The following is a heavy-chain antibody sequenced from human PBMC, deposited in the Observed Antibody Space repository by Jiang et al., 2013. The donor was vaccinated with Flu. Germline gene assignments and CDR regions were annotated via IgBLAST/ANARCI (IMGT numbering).Heavy chain of an antibody. CDR3: ANWRGGSYYLSTVPGVFDL. CDR2: ISGSGGST. D-gene: IGHD1-26*01. Sequence: VQLVESGGGLVQPGGSLRLSCAASGFTFSSYAMSWVRQAPGKGLEWVSAISGSGGSTYYADSVKGRFTISRDNSKNTLYLQMNSLRAEDTAVYYCANWRGGSYYLSTVPGVFDLVGPWHPGHCLL. V-gene: IGHV3-23*04. J-gene: IGHJ2*01. CDR1: GFTFSSYA.